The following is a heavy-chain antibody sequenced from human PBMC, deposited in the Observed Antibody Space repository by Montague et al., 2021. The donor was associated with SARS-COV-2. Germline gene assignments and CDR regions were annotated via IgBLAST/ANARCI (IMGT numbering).Heavy chain of an antibody. CDR3: ARGGTISGVVTFPFDY. Sequence: TLSLTCTVSGGSISSGGYYWSWIRQHPGKGLEWIGYIYYSGSTYYNPSLKSRVTISVDTSKNQFSLKLSSVTAADTAVYYCARGGTISGVVTFPFDYWGQGTLVTVSS. V-gene: IGHV4-31*03. CDR1: GGSISSGGYY. D-gene: IGHD3-3*01. CDR2: IYYSGST. J-gene: IGHJ4*02.